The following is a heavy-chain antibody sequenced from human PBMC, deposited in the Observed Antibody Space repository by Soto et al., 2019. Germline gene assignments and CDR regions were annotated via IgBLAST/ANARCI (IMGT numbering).Heavy chain of an antibody. J-gene: IGHJ4*02. CDR3: ARILMNYYRLDY. V-gene: IGHV4-30-4*08. D-gene: IGHD3-10*01. CDR1: GGSVSSESHY. CDR2: IYYSGST. Sequence: SETLSLTCTVSGGSVSSESHYWSWIRQPPGKGLEWIGHIYYSGSTYYNPSPKSRAGISVDSSKSQVSLKLTSVTAADTAVYFCARILMNYYRLDYWGQGALVTVSS.